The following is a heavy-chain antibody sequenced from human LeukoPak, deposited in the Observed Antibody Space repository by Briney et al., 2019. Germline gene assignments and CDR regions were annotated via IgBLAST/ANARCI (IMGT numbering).Heavy chain of an antibody. CDR1: GGSFSGYY. CDR3: ARGFPGRRYYGSGSYYY. V-gene: IGHV4-34*01. Sequence: SETLSLTCTVSGGSFSGYYWSWIRQPPGKGLEWIGEINHSGSTNYNPSLKSRVTISVDTSKNQFSLKLSSVTAADTAVYYCARGFPGRRYYGSGSYYYWGQGTLVTVSS. CDR2: INHSGST. J-gene: IGHJ4*02. D-gene: IGHD3-10*01.